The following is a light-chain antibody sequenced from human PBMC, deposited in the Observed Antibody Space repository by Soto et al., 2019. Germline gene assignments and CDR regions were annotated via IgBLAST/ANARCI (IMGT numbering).Light chain of an antibody. CDR2: AAS. J-gene: IGKJ3*01. Sequence: DIQLTQSPSFLSASVGDRVTITCRASQGLSSYLAWYQQKPGKAPKLLIYAASTLQSGVPSRFSGSGSGTEFTLTISSLQPEDFATYYCQQLNSYPVTFGPGTKVEIK. V-gene: IGKV1-9*01. CDR3: QQLNSYPVT. CDR1: QGLSSY.